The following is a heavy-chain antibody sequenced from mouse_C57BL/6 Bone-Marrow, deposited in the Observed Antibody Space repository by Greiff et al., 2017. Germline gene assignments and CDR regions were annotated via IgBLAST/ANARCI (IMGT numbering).Heavy chain of an antibody. D-gene: IGHD4-1*01. Sequence: VQLQQPGAELVKPGASVKMSCKASGYTFTSYWITWVKQRPGQGLVWIGDIYPTSGRTNHNEKFKSKAILTVDTSSNTAYMQLSSLTSEDSAVFYCARSGPLGRSFDYWGQGTTLTVSS. CDR1: GYTFTSYW. CDR2: IYPTSGRT. V-gene: IGHV1-55*01. J-gene: IGHJ2*01. CDR3: ARSGPLGRSFDY.